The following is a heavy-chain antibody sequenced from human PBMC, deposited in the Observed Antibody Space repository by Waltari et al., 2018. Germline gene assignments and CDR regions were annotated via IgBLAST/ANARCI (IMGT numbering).Heavy chain of an antibody. J-gene: IGHJ4*02. V-gene: IGHV1-58*01. Sequence: GSGNTNYAQKFQERVTITRDMSTSTAYMELSSLRSEDTAVYYCAADGGYGAADWGQGTLVTVSS. D-gene: IGHD3-16*01. CDR2: GSGNT. CDR3: AADGGYGAAD.